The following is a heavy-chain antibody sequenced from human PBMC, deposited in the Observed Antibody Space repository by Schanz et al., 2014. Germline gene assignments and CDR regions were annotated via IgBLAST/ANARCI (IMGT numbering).Heavy chain of an antibody. CDR1: GFGFDDYA. Sequence: VQLVESGGGLVQPGGSLRLSCAASGFGFDDYAMSWVRQAPGKGLEWVSYISSSGSYTNYADSVKGRFTISRDNSKTALLLQMSSLRAEDTSVYYCSRDGDFDYWGQGTLVTVSS. V-gene: IGHV3-11*06. CDR3: SRDGDFDY. CDR2: ISSSGSYT. J-gene: IGHJ4*02.